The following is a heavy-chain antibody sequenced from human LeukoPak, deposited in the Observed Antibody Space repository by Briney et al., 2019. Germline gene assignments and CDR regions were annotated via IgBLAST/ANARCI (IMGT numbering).Heavy chain of an antibody. Sequence: SETLSLTCTVSGYSISSGYYWGWIRQPPGKGLEWIGSIYHSGSTYDNPSLKSRVTISVDTSKNQFSLKLSSVTAADTDVYYCARGSYYGSGSYYNRAYYFDYSGEGTLVTVSS. V-gene: IGHV4-38-2*02. CDR1: GYSISSGYY. CDR2: IYHSGST. J-gene: IGHJ4*02. D-gene: IGHD3-10*01. CDR3: ARGSYYGSGSYYNRAYYFDY.